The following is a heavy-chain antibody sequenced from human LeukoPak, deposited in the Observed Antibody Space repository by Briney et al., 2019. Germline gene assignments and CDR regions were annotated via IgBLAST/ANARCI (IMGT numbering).Heavy chain of an antibody. CDR1: GGSFSGYF. V-gene: IGHV4-34*01. Sequence: PSETLSLTCAVYGGSFSGYFWNWIRQSPGKGLEWIGEINQSGSTNYNPSLKSRDTISVDTSKNQFSLRLYSVTAADTAVYYCARRTSDATGNYYGAFDVWGQGTLVTVSS. CDR3: ARRTSDATGNYYGAFDV. J-gene: IGHJ3*01. D-gene: IGHD3-10*01. CDR2: INQSGST.